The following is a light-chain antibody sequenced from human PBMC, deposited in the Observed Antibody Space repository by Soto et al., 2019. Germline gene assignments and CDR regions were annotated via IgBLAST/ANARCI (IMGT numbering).Light chain of an antibody. CDR3: CSYAGITTPVV. V-gene: IGLV2-23*02. CDR1: SSDLGSYNL. Sequence: QSALTQPASVSGSPGQSIAISCTGASSDLGSYNLVSWYQQHPGKAPKLMIYEVTKRPSGVSNRFSGSKSGNTASLTISGPQAEDEADYYCCSYAGITTPVVFGGGTELTVL. CDR2: EVT. J-gene: IGLJ2*01.